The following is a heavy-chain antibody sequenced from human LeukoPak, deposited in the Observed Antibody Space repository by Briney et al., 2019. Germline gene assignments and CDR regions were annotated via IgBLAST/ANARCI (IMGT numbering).Heavy chain of an antibody. CDR2: IYYSAST. Sequence: PSETLSLTCAVSGGSVSSGSYYWSWIRQPPGKGLEWIGYIYYSASTNYNPSLKSRVTISVDTSKNQFSLKLSSVTAADTAVYYCARSLTTVTTNWFDPWGQGTLVTVSS. CDR3: ARSLTTVTTNWFDP. J-gene: IGHJ5*02. CDR1: GGSVSSGSYY. D-gene: IGHD4-17*01. V-gene: IGHV4-61*01.